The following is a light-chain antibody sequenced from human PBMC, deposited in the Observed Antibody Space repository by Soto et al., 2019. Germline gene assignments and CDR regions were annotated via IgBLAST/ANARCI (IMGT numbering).Light chain of an antibody. CDR1: SSDVGTYNL. CDR3: CSYAGSSTFVI. J-gene: IGLJ2*01. CDR2: EVI. V-gene: IGLV2-23*02. Sequence: QAVVTQPASVSGSPGQSITISCTGTSSDVGTYNLVSWFQQHPGKAPKLMIYEVIKRPSGVSNRFSGSKSGNTASLTISGLQAEDEADYHCCSYAGSSTFVIFGGGTKLTVL.